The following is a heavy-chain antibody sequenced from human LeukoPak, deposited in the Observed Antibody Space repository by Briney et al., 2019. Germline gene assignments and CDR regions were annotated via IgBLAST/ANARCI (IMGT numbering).Heavy chain of an antibody. Sequence: PGGSLRLACAASGFTFSSYGMRWVRQAPGKGLEWVAFIQFDGSNKYYADSVKGRFTIDRDNSKNTLYLQMNSLTTEDTAVYYCAKDILVVVVANYFDYWGQGTLVTVSS. J-gene: IGHJ4*02. CDR1: GFTFSSYG. V-gene: IGHV3-30*02. CDR3: AKDILVVVVANYFDY. D-gene: IGHD2-15*01. CDR2: IQFDGSNK.